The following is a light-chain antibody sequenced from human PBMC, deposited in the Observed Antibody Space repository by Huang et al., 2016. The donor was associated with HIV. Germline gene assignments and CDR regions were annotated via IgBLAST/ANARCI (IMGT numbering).Light chain of an antibody. V-gene: IGKV1-39*01. CDR3: QQSYSAPALT. CDR1: KSISRY. CDR2: TAS. Sequence: DIEMTQSPSSLSASVGERVTITCRASKSISRYFHWYQPKPGKAPKLVIHTASSLQSGVPSRFSGSGSGTDFTLTISSLQPDDFATYYCQQSYSAPALTFGGGSKVEIK. J-gene: IGKJ4*01.